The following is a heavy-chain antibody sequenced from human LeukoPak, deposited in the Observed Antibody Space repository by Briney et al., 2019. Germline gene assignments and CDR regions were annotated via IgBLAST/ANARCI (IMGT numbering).Heavy chain of an antibody. V-gene: IGHV1-2*02. CDR2: INPNSGGT. CDR1: GYTFTGYY. CDR3: AHETMVRGYDAFDI. J-gene: IGHJ3*02. Sequence: ASVKVSCKASGYTFTGYYMHWVRQAPGQGLEWMGWINPNSGGTNYAQKFQGRVTMTRDTSISTAYMELSRLRSDDTAVYYCAHETMVRGYDAFDIWGQRTMVTVSS. D-gene: IGHD3-10*01.